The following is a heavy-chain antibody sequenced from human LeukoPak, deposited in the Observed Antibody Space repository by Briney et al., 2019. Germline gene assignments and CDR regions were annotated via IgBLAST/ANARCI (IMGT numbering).Heavy chain of an antibody. CDR3: ARDIRMASFDY. J-gene: IGHJ4*02. D-gene: IGHD5-24*01. Sequence: GGSLRLSCAASGFTLSSYSMNWVRQAPGKGLEWVSSISRSSSYRYYADSVKGRFTISRDNSKNTLYLQVNSLRADDTAVYYCARDIRMASFDYWGQGTLVTVSS. V-gene: IGHV3-21*04. CDR1: GFTLSSYS. CDR2: ISRSSSYR.